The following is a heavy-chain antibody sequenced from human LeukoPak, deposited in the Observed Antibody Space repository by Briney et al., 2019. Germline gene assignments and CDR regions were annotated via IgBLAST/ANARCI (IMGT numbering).Heavy chain of an antibody. CDR2: IYYSGST. CDR1: GGSISSGGYY. V-gene: IGHV4-31*03. J-gene: IGHJ4*02. Sequence: SETLSLTCTVSGGSISSGGYYCSWIRQHPGKGLEWIGYIYYSGSTYYNPSLKSRVTISVDTSKNQFSLKLSSVTAADTAVYYCARSLGPRRYYFDYWGQGTLVTVSS. CDR3: ARSLGPRRYYFDY.